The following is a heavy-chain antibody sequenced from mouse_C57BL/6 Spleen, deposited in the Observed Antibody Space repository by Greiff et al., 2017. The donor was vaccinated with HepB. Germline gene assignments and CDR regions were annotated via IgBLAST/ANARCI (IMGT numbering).Heavy chain of an antibody. CDR3: ARRGAYDAWFAY. CDR2: IHPNSGST. J-gene: IGHJ3*01. V-gene: IGHV1-64*01. D-gene: IGHD6-5*01. CDR1: GYTFTSYW. Sequence: QVQLQQPGAELVKPGASVKLSCKASGYTFTSYWIHWVKQRPGQGLEWIGMIHPNSGSTNYNEKFKSKATLTVDKSSSTAYMQLSSLTSEDSAVYYCARRGAYDAWFAYWGQGTLVTVSA.